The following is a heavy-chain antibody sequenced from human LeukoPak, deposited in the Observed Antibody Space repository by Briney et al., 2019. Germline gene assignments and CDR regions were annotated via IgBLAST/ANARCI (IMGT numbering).Heavy chain of an antibody. D-gene: IGHD3-3*01. J-gene: IGHJ4*02. CDR2: ISSSSSTI. V-gene: IGHV3-48*01. Sequence: GGSLRLSCAASGFTFSSYSMNWVRQAPGKGLEWVSYISSSSSTIYYADSVKGRFTISRDNSKNTLYLQMNSLRAEDTAVYYCARSGLEWLLSQFDYWGQGTLVTVSS. CDR3: ARSGLEWLLSQFDY. CDR1: GFTFSSYS.